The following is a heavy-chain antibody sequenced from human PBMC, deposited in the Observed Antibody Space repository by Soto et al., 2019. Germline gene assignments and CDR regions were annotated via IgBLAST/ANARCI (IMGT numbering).Heavy chain of an antibody. Sequence: GTLRLACSASVFTLRSYAMHWVRQGPGKGLEYVSAISSNGGSTYYADSVKGRFTISRDNSKNTLYLQMSSLRAEDTAVYYCVKDQGIAAADTPWDYYYYGMDVWGQGTTVTVSS. CDR3: VKDQGIAAADTPWDYYYYGMDV. CDR2: ISSNGGST. V-gene: IGHV3-64D*06. D-gene: IGHD6-13*01. J-gene: IGHJ6*02. CDR1: VFTLRSYA.